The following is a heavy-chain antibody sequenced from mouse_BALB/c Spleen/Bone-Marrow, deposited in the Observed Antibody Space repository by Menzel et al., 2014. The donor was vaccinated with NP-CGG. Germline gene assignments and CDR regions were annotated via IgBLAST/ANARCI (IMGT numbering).Heavy chain of an antibody. Sequence: EVQLQESGPGLVKPSQSLSLTCTVTGYSITSDYAWNWIRQFPGNKLEWMGYISYSGSTSYNSSLKSRISITRDTSKNQFFLQLNSVTTEDTATYYCARYYYVSSPYWYFDVWGAGTTVTVS. D-gene: IGHD1-1*01. J-gene: IGHJ1*01. CDR2: ISYSGST. CDR3: ARYYYVSSPYWYFDV. CDR1: GYSITSDYA. V-gene: IGHV3-2*02.